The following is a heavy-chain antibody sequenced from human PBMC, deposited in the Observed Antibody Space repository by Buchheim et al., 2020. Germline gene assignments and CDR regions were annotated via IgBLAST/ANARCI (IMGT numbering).Heavy chain of an antibody. Sequence: EVQLVESGGGLVQPGGSMRLACVASGFTFKTEWMGWARQATGKGLEWVANINVDGSGKYYVDSVKGRFTVFRDNAMNTLYMQMSSLRAEDTAIYYCARHGNNNFDAWGRGTL. J-gene: IGHJ4*02. CDR2: INVDGSGK. CDR3: ARHGNNNFDA. D-gene: IGHD4-23*01. CDR1: GFTFKTEW. V-gene: IGHV3-7*03.